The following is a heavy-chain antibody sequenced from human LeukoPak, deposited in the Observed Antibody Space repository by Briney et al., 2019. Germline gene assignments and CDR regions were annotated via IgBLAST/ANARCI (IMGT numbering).Heavy chain of an antibody. J-gene: IGHJ5*02. CDR3: TSHESCGDANWFDP. Sequence: SETLSLTCTVSGGSISYYYWSWIRQPPGKGLEWIGHIYYKGSTNYNPSLKSRATISVDTSKNQFSLKLSSVTAADTAVYYCTSHESCGDANWFDPWGQGILVTVSS. D-gene: IGHD2-21*02. CDR2: IYYKGST. CDR1: GGSISYYY. V-gene: IGHV4-59*08.